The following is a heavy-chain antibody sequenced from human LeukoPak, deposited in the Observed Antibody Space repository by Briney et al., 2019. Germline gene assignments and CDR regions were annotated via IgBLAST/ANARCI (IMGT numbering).Heavy chain of an antibody. CDR3: ARDSGITIFGVGNYYYMDV. CDR2: IWYDGSNK. V-gene: IGHV3-33*01. CDR1: GFTFSSYG. J-gene: IGHJ6*03. Sequence: PGGSLRLSCAASGFTFSSYGMHWVRQAPGKGLEWVAVIWYDGSNKYYADSVKGRFTISRDNSKNTLYLQMNSLRAEDTAVYYCARDSGITIFGVGNYYYMDVWGKGTTVTVSS. D-gene: IGHD3-3*01.